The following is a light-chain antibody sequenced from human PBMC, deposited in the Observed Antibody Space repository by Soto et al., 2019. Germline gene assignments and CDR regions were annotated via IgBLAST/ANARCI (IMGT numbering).Light chain of an antibody. V-gene: IGLV1-40*01. CDR2: GNS. J-gene: IGLJ3*02. CDR1: RPNIGAGYD. CDR3: QSYDSSLSGWV. Sequence: QSVLTQPPSVSGAPGHRVTISCTGSRPNIGAGYDVHWYQQLPGTAPKLLIYGNSNRPSVVPYRFSGSKSGASSSLAITGLQAEDEDEYYCQSYDSSLSGWVFGGGTKLTVL.